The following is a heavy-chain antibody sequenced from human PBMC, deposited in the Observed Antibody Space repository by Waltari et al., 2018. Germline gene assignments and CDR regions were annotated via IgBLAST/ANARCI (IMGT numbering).Heavy chain of an antibody. D-gene: IGHD3-10*01. CDR3: AKGLGERYFDL. J-gene: IGHJ2*01. Sequence: EMQLLESGGGLARPRGSLRLSCAASGFSVSSYAMSWVRQAPGKGLEWVARKSGGSGITSYAASVKGRFTIARDNSKNTLYRQMNSLRDEDAALYYCAKGLGERYFDLWGRGTLVTVSS. V-gene: IGHV3-23*01. CDR2: KSGGSGIT. CDR1: GFSVSSYA.